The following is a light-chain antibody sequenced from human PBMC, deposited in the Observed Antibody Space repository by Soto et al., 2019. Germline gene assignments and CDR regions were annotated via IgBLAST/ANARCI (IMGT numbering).Light chain of an antibody. CDR3: QHRGAWPPYT. V-gene: IGKV3-11*01. J-gene: IGKJ2*01. CDR1: ETIYNF. CDR2: SAS. Sequence: EIVLTQSPATLSLSPGDRATLSCRANETIYNFLAWYQQKPGQAPRLLLYSASDRATGIPARFSGSGSGTDFPLTIGGLGPEDFAVYYCQHRGAWPPYTFGQGTKLDIK.